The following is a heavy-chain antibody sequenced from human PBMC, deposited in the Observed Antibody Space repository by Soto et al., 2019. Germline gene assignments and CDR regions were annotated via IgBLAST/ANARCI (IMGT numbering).Heavy chain of an antibody. CDR3: VRGTNGWRGMDY. CDR2: ITEDGSGT. V-gene: IGHV3-74*01. J-gene: IGHJ4*02. Sequence: PGRSLRLSCATSGFTCSSYPIHWVRQAPGKGPVWVSRITEDGSGTTYADSVKGRFTVTRDNAKNTMYLQMSGLGAEDTAVYHCVRGTNGWRGMDYWGQGTLVTVSS. CDR1: GFTCSSYP. D-gene: IGHD2-8*01.